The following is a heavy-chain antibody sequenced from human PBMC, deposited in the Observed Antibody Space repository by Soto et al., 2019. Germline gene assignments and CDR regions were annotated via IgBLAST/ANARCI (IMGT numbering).Heavy chain of an antibody. J-gene: IGHJ4*02. CDR3: AKDRPAPHTSMVDY. CDR2: ISGSGGDI. V-gene: IGHV3-23*01. Sequence: QPGGSLRLSCAASGFTFSSYAMSWARQAPGKGLEWVSVISGSGGDIHYADSVKGRFTISRDNSKNTLYLQMNNLRAEDTAVYYCAKDRPAPHTSMVDYWGQGTLVTVSS. CDR1: GFTFSSYA. D-gene: IGHD5-18*01.